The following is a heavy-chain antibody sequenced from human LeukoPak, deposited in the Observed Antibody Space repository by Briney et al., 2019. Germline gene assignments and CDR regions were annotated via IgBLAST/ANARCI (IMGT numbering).Heavy chain of an antibody. CDR3: ARGDYSDYVANWFEP. J-gene: IGHJ5*02. V-gene: IGHV4-39*01. Sequence: SETLSLTCTVSGGSISSHNYYRGSIREPPGKGLEWIGSIYSSGSTYYNPSLKSRVTISVDTSKNQFSLKLNSVTAADTAVYYCARGDYSDYVANWFEPWGQGTLVTVSS. D-gene: IGHD4-11*01. CDR2: IYSSGST. CDR1: GGSISSHNYY.